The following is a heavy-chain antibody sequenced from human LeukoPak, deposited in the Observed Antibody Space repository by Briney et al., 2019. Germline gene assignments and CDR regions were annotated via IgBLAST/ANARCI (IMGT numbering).Heavy chain of an antibody. CDR3: ARDHRWQQLVYNWFDP. Sequence: ASVKVSCKASGYTFTGYYMHWVRQAPGQGLAWMGLINPNSGGANYAQKFQGRVTMTRDTSISTAYMELSRLRSDDTAVYYCARDHRWQQLVYNWFDPWGQGTLVTVSS. V-gene: IGHV1-2*02. D-gene: IGHD6-13*01. CDR2: INPNSGGA. J-gene: IGHJ5*02. CDR1: GYTFTGYY.